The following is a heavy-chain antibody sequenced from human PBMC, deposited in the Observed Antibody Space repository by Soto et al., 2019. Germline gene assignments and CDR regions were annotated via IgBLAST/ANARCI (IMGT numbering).Heavy chain of an antibody. CDR2: TDHSGNA. CDR1: GNSISSGSY. CDR3: ASAHLGFYSSPWTKGFYFDF. J-gene: IGHJ4*02. V-gene: IGHV4-38-2*01. Sequence: LSLTCDVSGNSISSGSYWGWIRQPPGKGLEWIGTTDHSGNAYYNPSLKSRVTISIGPSKSQFSLKVLSVTAADTAVYYCASAHLGFYSSPWTKGFYFDFWGQGTLVTVSS. D-gene: IGHD6-13*01.